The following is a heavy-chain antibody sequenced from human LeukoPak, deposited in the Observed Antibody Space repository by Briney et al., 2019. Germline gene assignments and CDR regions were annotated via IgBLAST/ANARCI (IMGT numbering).Heavy chain of an antibody. CDR3: ARGLYYYGSGSYSYYGMDV. CDR1: GFTLSSNA. Sequence: GGSLRLSCAGSGFTLSSNAMHWVRPAPGKGLEWEAVLLYDGSSKYYADSVKGGFTISRDNSKNTLYLQMNSLKAGDTAVFYCARGLYYYGSGSYSYYGMDVWGQGTTVTVSS. V-gene: IGHV3-30-3*01. J-gene: IGHJ6*02. D-gene: IGHD3-10*01. CDR2: LLYDGSSK.